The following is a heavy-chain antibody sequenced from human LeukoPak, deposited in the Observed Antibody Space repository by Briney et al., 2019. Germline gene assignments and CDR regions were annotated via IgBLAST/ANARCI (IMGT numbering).Heavy chain of an antibody. J-gene: IGHJ3*02. CDR3: ARVHSGSYLRVFDI. Sequence: GESLQTSCKGFGYIFTNYWIGWLGQMPGKDLKWMEVIYPGNSHNKSFQGQFTISAGKSISTAYLQWSSRKASDTAMYYCARVHSGSYLRVFDIGGEGTMVTVSS. CDR1: GYIFTNYW. V-gene: IGHV5-51*01. D-gene: IGHD1-26*01. CDR2: IYPGNSHN.